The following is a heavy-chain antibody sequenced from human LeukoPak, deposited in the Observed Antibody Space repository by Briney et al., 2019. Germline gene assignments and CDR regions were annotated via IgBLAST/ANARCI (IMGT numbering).Heavy chain of an antibody. V-gene: IGHV1-69*05. J-gene: IGHJ4*02. CDR3: ARLGTPGFDY. CDR1: GGTFSSYA. CDR2: IIPIFGTA. Sequence: SVKVSCKASGGTFSSYAISWVRQAPGQGLEWMGRIIPIFGTANYAQKFQGRVTITTDESASTAYMELSSLRSEDTAVYYCARLGTPGFDYWGQGTLVTVSS.